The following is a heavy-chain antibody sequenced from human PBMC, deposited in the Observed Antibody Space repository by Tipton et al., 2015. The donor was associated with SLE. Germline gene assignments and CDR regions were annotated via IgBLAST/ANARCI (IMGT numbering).Heavy chain of an antibody. Sequence: TLSLTCTVSGGSISSHYWSWIRQPPGKGLEWIGYIYYSGSTNYNPSLKSRVTISVDTSKNQFSLKLSSVTAADTAVYYCARIAVADTLWIDYWGQGTLVTVSP. V-gene: IGHV4-59*08. CDR3: ARIAVADTLWIDY. CDR2: IYYSGST. J-gene: IGHJ4*02. D-gene: IGHD6-19*01. CDR1: GGSISSHY.